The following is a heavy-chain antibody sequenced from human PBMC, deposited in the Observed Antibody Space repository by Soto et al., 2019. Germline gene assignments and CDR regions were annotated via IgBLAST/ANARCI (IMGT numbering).Heavy chain of an antibody. J-gene: IGHJ6*02. CDR3: ARMKVGATTSYYYYYGMDV. V-gene: IGHV1-69*13. Sequence: SVKVSCKDSGGTLSSYAISWVRQAPGQGLEWMGGIIPIFGTANYAQKFQGRVTITADESTSTAYMELSSLRSEDTAVYYCARMKVGATTSYYYYYGMDVWGQGTTVTVSS. CDR2: IIPIFGTA. D-gene: IGHD1-26*01. CDR1: GGTLSSYA.